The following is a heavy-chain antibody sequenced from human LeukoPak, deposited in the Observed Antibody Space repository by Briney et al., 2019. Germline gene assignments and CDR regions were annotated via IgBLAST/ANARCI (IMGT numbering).Heavy chain of an antibody. CDR3: AKGSGGYFDY. Sequence: GGPLKFSCEAPGFTFSRYAMNWSRKAPGKGLEWVAVISTDGRNKYYGDSVKGRITISRDNSKNTLFLQMNSLRAEDTAVYYCAKGSGGYFDYWGQGTLVTVPS. J-gene: IGHJ4*02. CDR2: ISTDGRNK. V-gene: IGHV3-30*18. CDR1: GFTFSRYA. D-gene: IGHD3-10*01.